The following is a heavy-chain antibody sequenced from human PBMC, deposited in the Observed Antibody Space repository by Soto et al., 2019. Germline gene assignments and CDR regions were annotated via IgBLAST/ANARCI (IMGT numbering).Heavy chain of an antibody. D-gene: IGHD4-17*01. J-gene: IGHJ6*02. V-gene: IGHV3-23*01. CDR2: ISGSGGST. CDR1: GFTFSSHA. CDR3: AKGVTVDYYYGMDV. Sequence: EVQLLESGGGLVQPGGSLRLSCAASGFTFSSHAVSWVRQAPGKGLEWVSYISGSGGSTYYADSVKGRFTISRDNSKNTLYLQMNSLRAEDTAVYHCAKGVTVDYYYGMDVWGQGTTVAVSS.